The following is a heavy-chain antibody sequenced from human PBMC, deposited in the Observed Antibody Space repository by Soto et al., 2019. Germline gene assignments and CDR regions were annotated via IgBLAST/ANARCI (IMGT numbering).Heavy chain of an antibody. D-gene: IGHD3-22*01. CDR1: AYNFTSYA. V-gene: IGHV1-3*01. CDR3: ARDLVRIYYYDSSGYSQDY. Sequence: AASLKVVCKSSAYNFTSYAMHWVRQAPGQRLERLGWINAGNGNTKYSQKFHGRVTITRDTSASTDYMELSSLRSDDTAVYYCARDLVRIYYYDSSGYSQDYWGQGTLVTVAS. J-gene: IGHJ4*02. CDR2: INAGNGNT.